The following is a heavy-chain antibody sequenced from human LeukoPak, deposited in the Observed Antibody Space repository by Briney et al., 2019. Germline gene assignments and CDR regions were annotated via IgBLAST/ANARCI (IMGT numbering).Heavy chain of an antibody. Sequence: WETLSLARTVSGPSISSFYSGWVRPPPGEGRGWSGRIYVSGSTNYNPSLTSRVTISVDTSKHQFSLKLSSVSAADTAVYYCARPSTYYYDSSGHGPFDIWGQGIMVTVSS. D-gene: IGHD3-22*01. CDR3: ARPSTYYYDSSGHGPFDI. CDR1: GPSISSFY. CDR2: IYVSGST. J-gene: IGHJ3*02. V-gene: IGHV4-4*07.